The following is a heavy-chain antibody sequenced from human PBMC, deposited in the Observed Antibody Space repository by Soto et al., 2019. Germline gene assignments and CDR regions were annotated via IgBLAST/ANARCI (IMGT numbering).Heavy chain of an antibody. V-gene: IGHV1-2*04. D-gene: IGHD3-3*01. J-gene: IGHJ5*02. Sequence: QVQLVQSGAEVKKPGASVKVSCKASGYTFTDYYMHWVRQAPGQGLEWMGWINPNSGGTNYAQKFQGWVTMTRDTSISTAYMELSRLRSDDTAVYYCARADYDFWSGYGWFDPWGQGTLVTVSS. CDR2: INPNSGGT. CDR1: GYTFTDYY. CDR3: ARADYDFWSGYGWFDP.